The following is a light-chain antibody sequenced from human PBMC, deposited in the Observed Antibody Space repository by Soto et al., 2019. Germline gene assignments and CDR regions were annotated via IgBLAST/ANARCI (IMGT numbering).Light chain of an antibody. Sequence: QPVLTQPPSASGSPGQSVTISCTGTSSDVGGYKYVSWYQQHPGKAPKLLIYEVSKRPSGVPDRFSGSKSGNTASLTVSGLQDADEADYYCSSYRGRYNWVFGGGTKVTVL. J-gene: IGLJ3*02. CDR3: SSYRGRYNWV. CDR2: EVS. V-gene: IGLV2-8*01. CDR1: SSDVGGYKY.